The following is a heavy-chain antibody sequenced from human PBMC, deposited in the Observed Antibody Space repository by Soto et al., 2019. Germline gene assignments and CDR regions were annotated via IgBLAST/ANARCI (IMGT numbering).Heavy chain of an antibody. CDR3: NREYVGLGT. CDR2: ISRNADGATT. V-gene: IGHV3-15*01. D-gene: IGHD3-10*01. CDR1: GFTFSDAW. J-gene: IGHJ5*02. Sequence: EVQLVESGGDLVEPGTSLRLSCAASGFTFSDAWMSWVRQAPGKGLEWVGRISRNADGATTEYAAPVKGRFTISRDDSQNTLILQMNSRHTEDTAVYYCNREYVGLGTSGRGHLVTVSS.